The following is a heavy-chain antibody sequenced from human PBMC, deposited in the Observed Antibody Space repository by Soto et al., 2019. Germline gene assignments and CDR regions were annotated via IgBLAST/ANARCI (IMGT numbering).Heavy chain of an antibody. V-gene: IGHV3-21*01. CDR2: ISSSSSYI. J-gene: IGHJ5*02. CDR3: ARDSPEYGSGGS. CDR1: GFTFSSYS. Sequence: GGSLRLSCAASGFTFSSYSMNWVRQAPGKGLEWVSSISSSSSYIYYADSVKGRFTISRDNAKNSLYLQMNSLRAEDTAVYYCARDSPEYGSGGSWGQGTLVTVSS. D-gene: IGHD3-10*01.